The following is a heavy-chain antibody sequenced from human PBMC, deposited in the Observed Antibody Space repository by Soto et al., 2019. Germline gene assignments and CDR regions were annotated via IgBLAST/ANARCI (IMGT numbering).Heavy chain of an antibody. CDR2: INPSGGST. Sequence: GASVKVSCKASGYTFTSYYMHWVRQAPGQGLEWMGIINPSGGSTSYAQKFQGRVTMTRDTSTSTVYMELSSLRSEDTAVYYCARDSRFYSSSWYYPYYYYGMDVWGQGTTVTVSS. J-gene: IGHJ6*02. D-gene: IGHD6-13*01. V-gene: IGHV1-46*01. CDR1: GYTFTSYY. CDR3: ARDSRFYSSSWYYPYYYYGMDV.